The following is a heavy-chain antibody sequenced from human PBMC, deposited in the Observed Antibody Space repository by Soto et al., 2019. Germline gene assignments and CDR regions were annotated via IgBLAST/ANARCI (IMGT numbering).Heavy chain of an antibody. CDR2: IYYSGST. Sequence: QLQLQESGPGLVKPSETLSLTCTVSGGSISSSSYYWGWIRQPPGKGLEWIGSIYYSGSTYYNPYLKSRVTISVDTSKNQFSLKLSSVTAADTAVYYCAQQLVRRYYYYYYMDVWGKGTTVTVSS. J-gene: IGHJ6*03. V-gene: IGHV4-39*01. CDR1: GGSISSSSYY. CDR3: AQQLVRRYYYYYYMDV. D-gene: IGHD6-13*01.